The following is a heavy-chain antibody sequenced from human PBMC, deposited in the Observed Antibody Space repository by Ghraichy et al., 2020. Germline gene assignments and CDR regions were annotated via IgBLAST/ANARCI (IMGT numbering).Heavy chain of an antibody. Sequence: GGSRRLSCAASGFTFTDYYMNWIRQAPGRGLEWVSYISSTSSYTHYADSVKGRFTISRDNAKNSLYLQMNSLRAEDTAVYYCAAGENSPYYFDYWGQGTLVTVSS. CDR1: GFTFTDYY. D-gene: IGHD4-23*01. V-gene: IGHV3-11*06. CDR2: ISSTSSYT. CDR3: AAGENSPYYFDY. J-gene: IGHJ4*02.